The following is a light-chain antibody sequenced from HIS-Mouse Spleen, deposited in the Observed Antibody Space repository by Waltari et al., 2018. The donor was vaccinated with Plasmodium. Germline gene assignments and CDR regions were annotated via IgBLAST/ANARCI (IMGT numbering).Light chain of an antibody. CDR2: QDS. CDR1: TLGDKY. V-gene: IGLV3-1*01. CDR3: QAWDSSTVV. Sequence: SYELTQPPSVSVSPGQTASIPCSGATLGDKYACWYQQKPGQSPVLGIYQDSKRPSGIPERFSGSNSGNTATLTISGTQAMDEADYYCQAWDSSTVVFGGGTKLTVL. J-gene: IGLJ2*01.